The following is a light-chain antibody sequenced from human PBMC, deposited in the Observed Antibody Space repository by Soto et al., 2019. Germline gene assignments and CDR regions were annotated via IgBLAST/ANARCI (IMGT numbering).Light chain of an antibody. CDR1: SSDVGGYNY. V-gene: IGLV2-8*01. J-gene: IGLJ1*01. Sequence: QSVLTQPPSASGSPGQSVAISCTGTSSDVGGYNYVSWYQQHPGKAPKLMIYEVNKRPSGVPDRFSGSKSGNTASLTVSGLQAEDEADYYCSSYAGSSNVFGTGTKPHRP. CDR3: SSYAGSSNV. CDR2: EVN.